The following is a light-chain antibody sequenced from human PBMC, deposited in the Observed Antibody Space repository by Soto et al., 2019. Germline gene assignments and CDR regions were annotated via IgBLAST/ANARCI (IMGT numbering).Light chain of an antibody. Sequence: IVLTQSPGTLSLSPGEIGTLSCMASQSVSSNLAWYRQKPGQAPRLLIYGAFNRATGIPDRFSGGGSGTDFTLTITRLEPEDFAVYYCQYYGNSPLTFGQGTKVDIK. CDR2: GAF. V-gene: IGKV3-20*01. CDR1: QSVSSN. J-gene: IGKJ1*01. CDR3: QYYGNSPLT.